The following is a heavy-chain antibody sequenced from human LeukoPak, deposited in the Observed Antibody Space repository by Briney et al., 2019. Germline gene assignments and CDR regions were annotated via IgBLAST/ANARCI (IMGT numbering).Heavy chain of an antibody. J-gene: IGHJ4*02. CDR1: GFTFSSYS. D-gene: IGHD4-17*01. V-gene: IGHV3-21*01. Sequence: GGSLRLSCAASGFTFSSYSMTWVRQAPGEGLEWVSSISSSSSYIYYADSVKGRFTISRDNAKNSLYLQMNSLRAEDTAVYYCARGVVTGYGDYVAPDYWGQGTLVTVSS. CDR3: ARGVVTGYGDYVAPDY. CDR2: ISSSSSYI.